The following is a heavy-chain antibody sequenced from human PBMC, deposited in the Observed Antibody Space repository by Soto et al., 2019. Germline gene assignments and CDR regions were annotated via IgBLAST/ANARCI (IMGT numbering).Heavy chain of an antibody. CDR2: ISGSGGST. D-gene: IGHD3-22*01. V-gene: IGHV3-23*01. Sequence: GGSLRLSCAASGFTFSSYAMSWVRQAPGKGLEWVSAISGSGGSTYYADSVKGRFTISRDNSKNTLYLQMNSLRAEDTAVYYCAKAPPTRYYYDSSGYPARYYYGMDVWGQGTTVTVSS. J-gene: IGHJ6*02. CDR3: AKAPPTRYYYDSSGYPARYYYGMDV. CDR1: GFTFSSYA.